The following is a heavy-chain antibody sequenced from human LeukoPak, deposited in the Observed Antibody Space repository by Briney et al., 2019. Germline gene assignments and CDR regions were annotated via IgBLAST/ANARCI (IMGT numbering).Heavy chain of an antibody. CDR2: IHSSGSP. D-gene: IGHD3-10*01. J-gene: IGHJ4*02. Sequence: GGSLRLSCAASGVTVSRNFMSWVRQAPGKGLAWVSVIHSSGSPFYADSVRGRFSISRDNSKNTLYLQMNSLRPEDTAVYYCAKDTAPYYSIFDYWGQGTLVTVSS. CDR3: AKDTAPYYSIFDY. CDR1: GVTVSRNF. V-gene: IGHV3-66*01.